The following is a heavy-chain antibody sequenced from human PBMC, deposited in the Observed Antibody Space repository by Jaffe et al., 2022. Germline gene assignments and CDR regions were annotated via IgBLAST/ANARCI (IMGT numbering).Heavy chain of an antibody. J-gene: IGHJ4*02. CDR2: ISGSGGST. CDR1: GFTFSSYA. CDR3: AKVASYYHDSSGYRRDFDY. V-gene: IGHV3-23*01. Sequence: EVQLLESGGGLVQPGGSLRLSCAASGFTFSSYAMTWVRQAPGKGLEWVSAISGSGGSTDSADSVKGRFTISRDNSKNTLYLQMNSLRAEDTAVYYCAKVASYYHDSSGYRRDFDYWGQGTLVTVSS. D-gene: IGHD3-22*01.